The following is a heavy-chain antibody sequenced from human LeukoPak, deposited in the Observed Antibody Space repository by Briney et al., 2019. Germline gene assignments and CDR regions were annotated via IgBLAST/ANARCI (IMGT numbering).Heavy chain of an antibody. Sequence: PGGSLRLSCAASGFTFISYWMSWVRQAPGKGLEWVANIKEDGSEKYYVDSVKGRFIISRDNAKNSLYLQMNSLRAEDTAVYYCARDVTPYGDYAAYFHHWGQGTLVTVSS. V-gene: IGHV3-7*01. D-gene: IGHD4-17*01. CDR2: IKEDGSEK. J-gene: IGHJ1*01. CDR3: ARDVTPYGDYAAYFHH. CDR1: GFTFISYW.